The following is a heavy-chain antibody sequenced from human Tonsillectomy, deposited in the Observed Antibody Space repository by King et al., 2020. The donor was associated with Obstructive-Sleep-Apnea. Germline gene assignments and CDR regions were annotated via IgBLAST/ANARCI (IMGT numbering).Heavy chain of an antibody. V-gene: IGHV4-59*01. Sequence: QLQESGPGLVKPSETLSLTCTVSGGSISSYYWTWIRQPPGKGLEWIGYIYHSGSTDYNPSLKSRVTISVDTSKNQFSLKLSSVTTADTAVYYCARADGYTYGQRFDYWGQGTLVTVSS. CDR2: IYHSGST. J-gene: IGHJ4*02. D-gene: IGHD5-18*01. CDR1: GGSISSYY. CDR3: ARADGYTYGQRFDY.